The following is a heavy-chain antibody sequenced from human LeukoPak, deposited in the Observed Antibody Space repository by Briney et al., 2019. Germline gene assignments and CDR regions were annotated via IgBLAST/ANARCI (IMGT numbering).Heavy chain of an antibody. V-gene: IGHV3-74*01. CDR1: GFTFSSYW. D-gene: IGHD3-10*01. CDR3: ARDPAPYGSGLD. J-gene: IGHJ4*02. CDR2: INRDGSST. Sequence: QPGGSLRLSCAASGFTFSSYWMHWVRQVPGKGLVWVSRINRDGSSTSYADSVKGRFTISRDNAKNMLYMQMNSLRAEDTAVYYCARDPAPYGSGLDWGQGTLATVSS.